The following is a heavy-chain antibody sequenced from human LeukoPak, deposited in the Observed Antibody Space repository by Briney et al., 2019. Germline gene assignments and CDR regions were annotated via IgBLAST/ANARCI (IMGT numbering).Heavy chain of an antibody. CDR1: GFTFSDYY. J-gene: IGHJ4*02. CDR3: ARDRVGYYSGSCLGY. D-gene: IGHD6-13*01. CDR2: ISSSSSYT. V-gene: IGHV3-11*05. Sequence: KPGGSLRLSCAASGFTFSDYYMSWIRQAPGKGLEWVSYISSSSSYTNYADSVKGRFTISRDNAKNSLYLQMNSLRAEDTAVYYCARDRVGYYSGSCLGYWGQGTLVTVSS.